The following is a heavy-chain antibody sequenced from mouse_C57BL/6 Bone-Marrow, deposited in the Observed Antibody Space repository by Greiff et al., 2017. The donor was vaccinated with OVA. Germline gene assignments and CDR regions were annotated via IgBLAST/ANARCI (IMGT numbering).Heavy chain of an antibody. J-gene: IGHJ4*01. V-gene: IGHV1-61*01. CDR1: GYTFTSYW. CDR2: IYPSDSET. D-gene: IGHD1-1*01. Sequence: QVQLKQPGAELVRPGSSVKLSCKASGYTFTSYWMDWVKQRPGQGLEWIGNIYPSDSETHYNQKFKDKATLTVDKSSSTAYMQLSSLTSEDSAVYYCARAAYYGSSYGDAMDYWGQGTSVTVSS. CDR3: ARAAYYGSSYGDAMDY.